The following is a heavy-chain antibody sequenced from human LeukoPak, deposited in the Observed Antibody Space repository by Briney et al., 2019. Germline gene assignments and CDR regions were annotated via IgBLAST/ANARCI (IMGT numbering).Heavy chain of an antibody. Sequence: SETLSLTCSVSGDSIRGATYRRGWVRQPPGKGLEWIGSISESGTTFYNPSLKSRVALSVDTSKNHFSLRLSSATAADTAVYYCARCPLVPGFWGQGTLVTVSS. CDR3: ARCPLVPGF. J-gene: IGHJ4*02. CDR2: ISESGTT. D-gene: IGHD3-3*02. V-gene: IGHV4-39*02. CDR1: GDSIRGATYR.